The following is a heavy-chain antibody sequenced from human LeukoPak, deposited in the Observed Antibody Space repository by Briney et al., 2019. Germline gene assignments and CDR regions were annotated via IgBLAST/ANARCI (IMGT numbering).Heavy chain of an antibody. CDR3: AQGHQVFDY. V-gene: IGHV3-23*01. CDR1: GFTFSSYA. Sequence: GGPLRLSCAASGFTFSSYAMSWVRQAPGNGLEWVSAISGSGGSTYYADSVKGLFTISRDNSKNTLYLQMNSLRAEDTAVYYCAQGHQVFDYWGQGTLVTVSS. J-gene: IGHJ4*02. CDR2: ISGSGGST.